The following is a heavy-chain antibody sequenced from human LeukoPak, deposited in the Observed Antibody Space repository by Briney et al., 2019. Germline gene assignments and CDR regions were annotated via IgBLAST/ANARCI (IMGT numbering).Heavy chain of an antibody. CDR2: ISKDASKE. CDR3: ARDRGYYYDSSGLGVFDY. CDR1: GFTFSSHG. D-gene: IGHD3-22*01. Sequence: GRSLRLSCAASGFTFSSHGIHWVRQAPGKGLGWVAVISKDASKESYGDSVKGRFTISRDNSKNTVYLQMNSLRVEDTAIYYCARDRGYYYDSSGLGVFDYWGQGTLVTVSS. V-gene: IGHV3-30*03. J-gene: IGHJ4*02.